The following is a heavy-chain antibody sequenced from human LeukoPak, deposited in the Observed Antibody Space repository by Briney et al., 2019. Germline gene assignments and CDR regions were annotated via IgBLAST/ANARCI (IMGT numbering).Heavy chain of an antibody. CDR1: GGTFSSYA. Sequence: SVKVSCKASGGTFSSYAISWVRQVPGQGLEWMGGIIPIFGTANYAQKFQGRVTITADESTSTAYMELSSLRSEDTAVYYCARGGYSYGSLMYNWFDPWGQGTLVTVSS. D-gene: IGHD5-18*01. CDR3: ARGGYSYGSLMYNWFDP. J-gene: IGHJ5*02. CDR2: IIPIFGTA. V-gene: IGHV1-69*13.